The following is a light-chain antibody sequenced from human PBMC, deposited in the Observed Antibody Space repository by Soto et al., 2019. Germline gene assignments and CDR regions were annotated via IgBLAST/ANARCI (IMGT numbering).Light chain of an antibody. J-gene: IGLJ2*01. Sequence: QSALTQPPSASGSPGQSVTISCTGTSSDIGAFNSISWYQQYPGKAPKLIIFDITQRPSGVPDRFSGSKSANTASLIVSGLQDEDEADYHCSSHAGSNSLMVFGGGTKLTVL. CDR2: DIT. CDR3: SSHAGSNSLMV. V-gene: IGLV2-8*01. CDR1: SSDIGAFNS.